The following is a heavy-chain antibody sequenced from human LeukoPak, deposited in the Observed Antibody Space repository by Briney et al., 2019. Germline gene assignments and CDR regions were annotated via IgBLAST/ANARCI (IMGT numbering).Heavy chain of an antibody. CDR3: ANLRGIAVVEYAFDI. Sequence: GGSLRLSCAASGFTFSSYAMGWVRQAPGKGLEWVSAISGSGGSTYYADSVKGRFTISRDNSKNTLYLQMNSLRAEDTAVYYCANLRGIAVVEYAFDIWGQGTMVTVSS. CDR2: ISGSGGST. CDR1: GFTFSSYA. D-gene: IGHD6-19*01. V-gene: IGHV3-23*01. J-gene: IGHJ3*02.